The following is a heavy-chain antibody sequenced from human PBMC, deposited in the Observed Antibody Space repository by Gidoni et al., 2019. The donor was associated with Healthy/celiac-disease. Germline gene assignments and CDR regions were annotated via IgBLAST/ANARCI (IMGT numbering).Heavy chain of an antibody. D-gene: IGHD4-17*01. J-gene: IGHJ4*02. Sequence: QLQLQESGPGLVQPSETLSRPCTVSGGSISSSSYYWGWIRQPPGKGLEWIGSIYYSGSTYYNPSLKCRVTISVETSKNQFSLKLSSVTAADTAVYYCASGLRDFAYWGQGTLVTVSS. CDR3: ASGLRDFAY. CDR1: GGSISSSSYY. V-gene: IGHV4-39*01. CDR2: IYYSGST.